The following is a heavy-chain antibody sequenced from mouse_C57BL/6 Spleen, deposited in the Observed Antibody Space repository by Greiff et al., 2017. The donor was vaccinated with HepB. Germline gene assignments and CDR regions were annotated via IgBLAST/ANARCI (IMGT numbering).Heavy chain of an antibody. V-gene: IGHV1-9*01. CDR2: ILPGSVST. D-gene: IGHD1-1*01. CDR3: ARRVYGSMAMDY. J-gene: IGHJ4*01. Sequence: PLASVPLSCPAPGSTFPGSWLAWVPPRPVPGLEWIGEILPGSVSTNYNEKFKGKATFTADTSSNTAYMQLSSLTTEDSAIYYCARRVYGSMAMDYWGQGTSVTVSS. CDR1: GSTFPGSW.